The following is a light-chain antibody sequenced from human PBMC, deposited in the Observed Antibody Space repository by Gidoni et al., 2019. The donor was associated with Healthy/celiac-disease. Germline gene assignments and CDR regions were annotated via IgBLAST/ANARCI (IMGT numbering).Light chain of an antibody. J-gene: IGKJ1*01. CDR1: QSISSW. CDR3: QQYNRYSWT. V-gene: IGKV1-5*01. CDR2: DAS. Sequence: GDRVTITCRASQSISSWLAWYQQKPGKAPKLLIYDASSLESGVPSRFSGSGPGTEFTLTISSLQPDDFATYYCQQYNRYSWTFGQGTKVEIK.